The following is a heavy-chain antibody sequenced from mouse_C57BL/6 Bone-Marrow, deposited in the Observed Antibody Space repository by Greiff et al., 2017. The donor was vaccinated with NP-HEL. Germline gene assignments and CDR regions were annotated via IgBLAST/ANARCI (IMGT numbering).Heavy chain of an antibody. CDR2: IYPGSGST. CDR3: ARRRVLLHYFDY. Sequence: QVQLQQPGAELVKPGASVKMSCKASSYTFTSYWITWVKQRPGQGLEWIGDIYPGSGSTNYNEKFKSKATLTVDTSSSTAYMQLSSLTSEDSAVYYCARRRVLLHYFDYWGQGTTLTVSS. V-gene: IGHV1-55*01. CDR1: SYTFTSYW. J-gene: IGHJ2*01.